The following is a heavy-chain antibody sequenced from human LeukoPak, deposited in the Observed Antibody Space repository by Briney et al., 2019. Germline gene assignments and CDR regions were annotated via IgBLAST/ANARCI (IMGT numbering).Heavy chain of an antibody. V-gene: IGHV3-64*01. J-gene: IGHJ4*02. CDR1: GFTFSSYF. CDR3: ARANSSGWLYYFDY. D-gene: IGHD6-19*01. Sequence: GGSLRLSCAASGFTFSSYFMHWVRQAPGKGLEYVSAINPNGDNTYYTNSVKGRLTVSRDNSKNTLYLQMNSLRAEDTAVYYCARANSSGWLYYFDYWGQGTLVTVSS. CDR2: INPNGDNT.